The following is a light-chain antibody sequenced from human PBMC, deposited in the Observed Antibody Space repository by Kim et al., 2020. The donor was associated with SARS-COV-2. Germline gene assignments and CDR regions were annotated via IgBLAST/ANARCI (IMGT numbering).Light chain of an antibody. J-gene: IGLJ2*01. Sequence: QSALTQPASVSGSPGQSITISCTGSYSDVGAYNYVSWYQQYPGKAPKLMIYDVDKRPSGVSSRFSGSKSANTASLTIFGLQAEDEADYLCKSYSSTIVLFGGGTQLTVL. CDR2: DVD. CDR3: KSYSSTIVL. V-gene: IGLV2-14*03. CDR1: YSDVGAYNY.